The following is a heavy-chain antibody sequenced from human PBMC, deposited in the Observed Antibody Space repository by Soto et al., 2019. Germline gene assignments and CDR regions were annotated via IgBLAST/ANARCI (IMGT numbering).Heavy chain of an antibody. J-gene: IGHJ5*02. Sequence: QVQLVQSGAEVKKPGSSVKVSCKASGGTFSSYAISWVRQAPGQGLEWMGGIIPIFGTANYAQKFQGRVTTTADESMSTAYMELSSLRSEDTAVYYCERHQGGVVRDWFDPWGQRTLVTVSS. D-gene: IGHD3-16*01. CDR2: IIPIFGTA. CDR1: GGTFSSYA. CDR3: ERHQGGVVRDWFDP. V-gene: IGHV1-69*01.